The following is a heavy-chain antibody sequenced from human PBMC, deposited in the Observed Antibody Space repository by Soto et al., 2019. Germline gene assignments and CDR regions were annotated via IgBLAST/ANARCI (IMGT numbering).Heavy chain of an antibody. Sequence: PGGSLRLSCTVSGLTFSSSSVHWVRQAPGKGLEWVAVISENGDRQYSTDSVRGRFLVSRDTFNNTIYLQMNSLRPEDTGEYFCARRLAPSVSALVYWGQGALVTVSS. CDR1: GLTFSSSS. CDR3: ARRLAPSVSALVY. J-gene: IGHJ4*02. D-gene: IGHD6-13*01. CDR2: ISENGDRQ. V-gene: IGHV3-30-3*01.